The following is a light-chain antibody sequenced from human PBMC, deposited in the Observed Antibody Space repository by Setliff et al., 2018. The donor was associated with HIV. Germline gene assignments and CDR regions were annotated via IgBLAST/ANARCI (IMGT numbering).Light chain of an antibody. V-gene: IGLV1-40*01. CDR3: LSYDGSLTAWA. CDR2: RNT. J-gene: IGLJ3*02. Sequence: QSVLTQPPSVSGAPGQRVTISCTGGSTSIGAGYSVHWYQQIAGAAPKLLIFRNTRRPSGVPDRFSGSQSGASASLAITGLQPEDDADYYCLSYDGSLTAWAFGGGTKVTVL. CDR1: STSIGAGYS.